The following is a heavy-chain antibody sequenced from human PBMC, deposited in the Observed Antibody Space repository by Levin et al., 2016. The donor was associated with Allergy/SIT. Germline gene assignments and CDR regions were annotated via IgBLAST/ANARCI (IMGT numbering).Heavy chain of an antibody. J-gene: IGHJ4*02. D-gene: IGHD5-24*01. V-gene: IGHV3-11*06. CDR2: ISVSSSYT. CDR3: ATLKRGAHKPLDF. Sequence: WIRQPPGKGPEWISYISVSSSYTDYAESVKGRFIISRDNAKNSLYLQMNSLRAEDTAVYYCATLKRGAHKPLDFWGQGTLVTVSS.